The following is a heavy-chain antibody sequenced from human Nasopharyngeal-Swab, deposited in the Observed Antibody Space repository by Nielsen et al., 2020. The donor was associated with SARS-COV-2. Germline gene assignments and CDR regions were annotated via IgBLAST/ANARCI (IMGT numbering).Heavy chain of an antibody. D-gene: IGHD1-1*01. CDR2: ISYNSGSI. J-gene: IGHJ4*02. CDR1: GFTFRAYA. V-gene: IGHV3-9*01. Sequence: SLKISCATSGFTFRAYAMNWVRQAPGKGLEWVAGISYNSGSITYADSVRGRFTISRDNARNSLHLQMNSLRSEDTALYYCAKATVGTTSRGWGALDKWGQGTLVTVSS. CDR3: AKATVGTTSRGWGALDK.